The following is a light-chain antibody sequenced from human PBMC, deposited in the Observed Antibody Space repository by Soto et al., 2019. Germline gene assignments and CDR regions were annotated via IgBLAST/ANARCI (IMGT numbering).Light chain of an antibody. CDR1: QSVSSSY. V-gene: IGKV3-20*01. CDR2: GAS. J-gene: IGKJ1*01. CDR3: QQYGGSPGT. Sequence: EIVLTQSPGTLSLSPGERATLSCRASQSVSSSYLAWYQQKLGQAPRLLIYGASRRATGIPDRFSGSGSGTDFTLTISRLEPEDFAVYYCQQYGGSPGTFGQGTKVEIK.